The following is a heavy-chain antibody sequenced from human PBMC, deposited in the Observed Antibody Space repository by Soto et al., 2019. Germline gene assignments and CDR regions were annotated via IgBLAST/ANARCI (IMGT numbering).Heavy chain of an antibody. D-gene: IGHD2-21*02. CDR2: IKPDGSAT. Sequence: EVQLVESGGGLVQPGGSLRLSCAVSGFTFGSYWMNWVRLIPGKGLEWVAYIKPDGSATYYVDSVKGRFTISRDNAKNSLYLQMNSLIVEDTSVYYCARAGYCGPGCYYYFDYLGQGTLVTVSS. V-gene: IGHV3-7*01. CDR1: GFTFGSYW. J-gene: IGHJ4*02. CDR3: ARAGYCGPGCYYYFDY.